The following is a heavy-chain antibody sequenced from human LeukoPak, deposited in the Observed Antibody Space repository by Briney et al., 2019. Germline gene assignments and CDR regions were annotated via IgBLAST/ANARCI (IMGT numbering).Heavy chain of an antibody. CDR2: IYYSGST. J-gene: IGHJ3*02. CDR3: ARHSGPKVQEYSGSLDAFDI. Sequence: KASETLSLTCTVSGGSISSSSYYWGWIRQPPGKGLEWIGSIYYSGSTYYNPSLKSRVTISVDTSKNQFSLKLSSVTAADTAVYYCARHSGPKVQEYSGSLDAFDIWGQGTKVTVSS. V-gene: IGHV4-39*01. CDR1: GGSISSSSYY. D-gene: IGHD1-26*01.